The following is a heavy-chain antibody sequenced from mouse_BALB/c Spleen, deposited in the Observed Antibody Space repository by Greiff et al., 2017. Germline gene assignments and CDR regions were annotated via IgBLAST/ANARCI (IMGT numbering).Heavy chain of an antibody. J-gene: IGHJ2*01. CDR3: ARGLRLRGFDY. V-gene: IGHV5-4*02. CDR1: GFTFSDYY. Sequence: EVQLVESGGGLVKPGGSLKLSCAASGFTFSDYYMYWVRQTPEKRLEWVATISDGGSYTYYPDSVKGRFTISRDNAKNNLYLQMSSLKSEDTAMYYCARGLRLRGFDYWGQGTTLTVSS. D-gene: IGHD1-2*01. CDR2: ISDGGSYT.